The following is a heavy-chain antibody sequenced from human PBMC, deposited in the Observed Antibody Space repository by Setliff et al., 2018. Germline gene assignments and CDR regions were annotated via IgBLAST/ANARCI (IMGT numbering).Heavy chain of an antibody. J-gene: IGHJ4*02. CDR2: VTVYNGNT. CDR3: ARVESMVRGKNILRHFDY. V-gene: IGHV1-18*01. Sequence: ASVKFSCKASGYTFSNYGVTWVRQAPGQGLEWMGWVTVYNGNTKYAQNLQGRLTLTTDISTSTAYMELGSLTTDDTAVYYCARVESMVRGKNILRHFDYWGQGIQVTVS. D-gene: IGHD3-10*01. CDR1: GYTFSNYG.